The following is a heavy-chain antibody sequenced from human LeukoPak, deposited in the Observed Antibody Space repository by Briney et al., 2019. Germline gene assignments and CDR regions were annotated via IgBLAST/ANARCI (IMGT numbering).Heavy chain of an antibody. CDR1: GFTFSSYD. CDR3: ARGNQWSGFDP. D-gene: IGHD1-14*01. CDR2: IGTAGDT. J-gene: IGHJ5*02. V-gene: IGHV3-13*01. Sequence: GGSLRLSCAASGFTFSSYDMHWVRQATGKGLEWVSAIGTAGDTYYPGSVKGRFTISRENAKTSLYLQMNSLRAGDTAVYYCARGNQWSGFDPWGQGTLVTVSS.